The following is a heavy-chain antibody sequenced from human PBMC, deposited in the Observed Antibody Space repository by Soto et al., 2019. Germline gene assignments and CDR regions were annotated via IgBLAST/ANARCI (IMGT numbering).Heavy chain of an antibody. V-gene: IGHV3-15*07. Sequence: PGGSLRLSCAASGFTFSNAWMNWVRQAPGKGLEWVGRIKSKTDGGTTDYAAPVKGRFTISRDDSKNTLYLQMNSLKTEDTAVYYCFYTPTYYYDSSGLGAFDIWGQGTMVTVSS. CDR2: IKSKTDGGTT. CDR1: GFTFSNAW. J-gene: IGHJ3*02. CDR3: FYTPTYYYDSSGLGAFDI. D-gene: IGHD3-22*01.